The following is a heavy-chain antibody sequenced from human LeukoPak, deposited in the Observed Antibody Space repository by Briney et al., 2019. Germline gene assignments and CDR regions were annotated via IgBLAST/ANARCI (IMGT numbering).Heavy chain of an antibody. J-gene: IGHJ6*02. CDR1: GFTFSSYA. V-gene: IGHV3-23*01. Sequence: GGSLRLSCAASGFTFSSYAMSWVRQAPGKGLEWVLAISGSGGSTYYADSVKGRFTISRDNSKNTLYLQMNSLRAEDTAVYYCAKEPYDSSGYYYEYYYGMDVWGQGTTVTVSS. D-gene: IGHD3-22*01. CDR3: AKEPYDSSGYYYEYYYGMDV. CDR2: ISGSGGST.